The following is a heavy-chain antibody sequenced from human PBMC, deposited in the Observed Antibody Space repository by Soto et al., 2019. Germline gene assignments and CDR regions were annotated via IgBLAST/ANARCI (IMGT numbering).Heavy chain of an antibody. V-gene: IGHV4-34*01. CDR1: GGSFSGYY. CDR3: ARGAIEARPADFEY. CDR2: INHIGST. D-gene: IGHD6-6*01. J-gene: IGHJ4*02. Sequence: SETLSLTGAVYGGSFSGYYWSWMRQPPGRGLEWIGEINHIGSTNYNRCRKSRVTISVDTSKNQLSLKLSYVTAADTAVYYCARGAIEARPADFEYGGQGTLVTVSS.